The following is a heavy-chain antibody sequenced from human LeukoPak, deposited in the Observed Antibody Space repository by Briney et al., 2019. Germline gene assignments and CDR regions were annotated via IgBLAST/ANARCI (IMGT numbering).Heavy chain of an antibody. Sequence: ASAKVSCKASGYTFTSYDINWVRQATGQGLEWMGWMNPNSGNTGYAQKFQGRVTMTRNTSISTAYMELSSLRSEDTAVYYCAIKSSHYYYYYMDVWGKGTTVTVSS. CDR1: GYTFTSYD. CDR2: MNPNSGNT. CDR3: AIKSSHYYYYYMDV. V-gene: IGHV1-8*01. J-gene: IGHJ6*03. D-gene: IGHD2/OR15-2a*01.